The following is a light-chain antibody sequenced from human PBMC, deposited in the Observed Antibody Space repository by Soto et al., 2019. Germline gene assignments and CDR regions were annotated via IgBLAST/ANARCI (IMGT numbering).Light chain of an antibody. V-gene: IGKV3-15*01. J-gene: IGKJ2*01. CDR1: QRVSSN. CDR3: QHYNNWPALYT. Sequence: EIVMTQSPATLSVSPGERATLSCRASQRVSSNLAWYQQKPGQAPRLLIYGASTRATGIPARFSGSGSGTEFTLNISSLQSEDFAVYYCQHYNNWPALYTFGQGTKLEIK. CDR2: GAS.